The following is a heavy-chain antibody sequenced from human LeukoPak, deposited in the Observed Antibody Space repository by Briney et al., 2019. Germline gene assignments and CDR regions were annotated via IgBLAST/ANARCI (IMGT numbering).Heavy chain of an antibody. D-gene: IGHD4-11*01. CDR1: GFTFSSYG. CDR3: ARASIMTTITTAAFDI. Sequence: AGGSLRLSCAASGFTFSSYGMHWVRQAPGKGLEWVAFIRYDGSNKYYADSVKGRFTISRDNSKNTLYLQMNSLRAEDTAVYYCARASIMTTITTAAFDIWGQGTMVTVSS. V-gene: IGHV3-30*02. CDR2: IRYDGSNK. J-gene: IGHJ3*02.